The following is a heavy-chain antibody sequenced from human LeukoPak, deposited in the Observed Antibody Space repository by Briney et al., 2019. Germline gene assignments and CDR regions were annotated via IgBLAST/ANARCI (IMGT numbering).Heavy chain of an antibody. CDR2: IYYSGST. V-gene: IGHV4-39*07. D-gene: IGHD3-16*01. CDR1: GGSISSSNSY. Sequence: PSETLSLTCSVSGGSISSSNSYWGWLRQPPGKGLEWIGSIYYSGSTYYKPSLKSRVTISVDTSKNQFSLKLSSVTAADTAVYYCAREGDWFDPWGQETLVTVSS. J-gene: IGHJ5*02. CDR3: AREGDWFDP.